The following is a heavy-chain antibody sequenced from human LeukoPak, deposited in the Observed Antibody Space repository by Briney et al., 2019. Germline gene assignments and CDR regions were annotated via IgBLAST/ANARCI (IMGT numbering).Heavy chain of an antibody. CDR3: ARERRFFWSTTFDY. D-gene: IGHD3-3*01. J-gene: IGHJ4*02. CDR2: INHSGST. CDR1: GGSFSGYY. Sequence: SETLSLTCAVYGGSFSGYYWSWIRQPPGKGLEWIGEINHSGSTNYNPSLKSRVTISVDTSKNQFSLKLSSVTAADTAVYYCARERRFFWSTTFDYWGQGTLVTVYS. V-gene: IGHV4-34*01.